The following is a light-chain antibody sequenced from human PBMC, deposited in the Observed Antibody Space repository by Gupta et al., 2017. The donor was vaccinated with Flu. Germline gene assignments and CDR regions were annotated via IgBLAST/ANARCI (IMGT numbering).Light chain of an antibody. CDR1: SSNIGNNY. V-gene: IGLV1-51*01. J-gene: IGLJ3*02. CDR3: GTWDNSLSAGV. Sequence: QSVLPQPPSVSAAPGQKATISCSGSSSNIGNNYVSWYQQLPGTAPKLLIYDNNKRPSGIPDRFSGSKSGTSATLGITGLQTGDEADYYCGTWDNSLSAGVFGGGTKLTVL. CDR2: DNN.